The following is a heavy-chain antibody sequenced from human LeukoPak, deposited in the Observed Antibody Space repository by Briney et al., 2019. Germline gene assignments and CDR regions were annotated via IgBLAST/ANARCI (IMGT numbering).Heavy chain of an antibody. J-gene: IGHJ3*02. CDR3: ATALFTSDAFDI. CDR2: ISSSGSTI. D-gene: IGHD2-21*01. CDR1: GFTFSDYY. V-gene: IGHV3-11*01. Sequence: GGSLRLSCAASGFTFSDYYMSWIRQAPGKGLEWVSYISSSGSTIYYADSEKGRFTISRDNAKNSLYLQMNSLRAEDTAVYYCATALFTSDAFDIWGQGTMVTVSS.